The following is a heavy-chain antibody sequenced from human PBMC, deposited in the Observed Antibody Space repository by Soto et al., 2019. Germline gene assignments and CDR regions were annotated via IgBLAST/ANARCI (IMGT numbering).Heavy chain of an antibody. D-gene: IGHD2-2*01. CDR1: GGTFSSYA. CDR2: IIPIFGTA. Sequence: SVKVSCKASGGTFSSYAISWVRQAPGQGLEWMGGIIPIFGTANYAQKFQGRVTITADESTSTAYMELSSLRSEDTAVYYCATYCSSTSCYGYWGQGTLVTVSS. J-gene: IGHJ4*02. CDR3: ATYCSSTSCYGY. V-gene: IGHV1-69*13.